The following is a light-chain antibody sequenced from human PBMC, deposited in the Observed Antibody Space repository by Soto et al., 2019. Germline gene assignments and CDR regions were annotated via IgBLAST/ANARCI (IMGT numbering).Light chain of an antibody. J-gene: IGLJ3*02. CDR3: SSSAGTNSFVL. CDR2: EVN. V-gene: IGLV2-8*01. CDR1: SSDIGGYNS. Sequence: QSVLTQPPSASGSPGQSVTISCTGTSSDIGGYNSVSWYQQHPGKAPKLMIYEVNKRPLGVPDRFSGSKSGNTASLTVSGLQADDEADYYCSSSAGTNSFVLFGGGTKLTVL.